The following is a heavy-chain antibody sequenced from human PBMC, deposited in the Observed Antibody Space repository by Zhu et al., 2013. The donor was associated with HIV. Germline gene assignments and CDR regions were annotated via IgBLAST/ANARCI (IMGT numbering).Heavy chain of an antibody. D-gene: IGHD3-16*01. CDR2: IIPIFGTT. V-gene: IGHV1-69*18. Sequence: QVQLVQSGAEVKKPGSSVKVSCKASGGTFSSHGIHWVRQAPEQGPEWMGSIIPIFGTTNSAQLFQGRVTITADESTSTAYMELSSLRSEDTAVYYCARGATSYSDRNAYSPDPFDIWGLGTMVTVSS. CDR1: GGTFSSHG. CDR3: ARGATSYSDRNAYSPDPFDI. J-gene: IGHJ3*02.